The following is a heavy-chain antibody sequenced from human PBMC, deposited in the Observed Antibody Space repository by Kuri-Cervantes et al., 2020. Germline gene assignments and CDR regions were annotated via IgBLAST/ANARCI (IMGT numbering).Heavy chain of an antibody. V-gene: IGHV3-23*01. CDR2: ISGSGDST. CDR1: GFTFSDYY. D-gene: IGHD2-8*01. Sequence: GGSLRLSCAASGFTFSDYYMSWIRQAPGKGLEWVSTISGSGDSTYYAESGKGRLTISRDNSKNTLYLQMNTLRAEDTAVYYCAKCRGSRCLNGDWFFDLWGRGTLVTVSS. J-gene: IGHJ2*01. CDR3: AKCRGSRCLNGDWFFDL.